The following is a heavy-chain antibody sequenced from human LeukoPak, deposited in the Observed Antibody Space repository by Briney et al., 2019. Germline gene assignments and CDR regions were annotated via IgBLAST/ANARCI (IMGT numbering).Heavy chain of an antibody. J-gene: IGHJ4*02. CDR1: DGSISSYY. V-gene: IGHV4-59*01. D-gene: IGHD4-17*01. Sequence: SETLSLTCTVSDGSISSYYWSWIRQPPGKGLEWIGYIYYSGSTNYNPSLKSRVTISVDTSKNQFSLKLSSVTAADTAVYYCARGGRWYSTVTTGPDYWGQGTLVTVSS. CDR3: ARGGRWYSTVTTGPDY. CDR2: IYYSGST.